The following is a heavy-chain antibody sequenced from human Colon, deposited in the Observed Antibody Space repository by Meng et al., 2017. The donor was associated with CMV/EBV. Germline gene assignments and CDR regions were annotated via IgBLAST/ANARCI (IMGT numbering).Heavy chain of an antibody. D-gene: IGHD2-2*01. CDR1: GYTFTGYY. CDR3: ASGNCSSTSCPEIFF. V-gene: IGHV1-2*02. CDR2: INPNSGGT. J-gene: IGHJ4*02. Sequence: ASVKVSCKASGYTFTGYYMHWVRQAPGQGREGMGWINPNSGGTNYAQKFQGRVTMTRDTSISTAYMELSRLRSDDTAVYYCASGNCSSTSCPEIFFWGQGTLVTVSS.